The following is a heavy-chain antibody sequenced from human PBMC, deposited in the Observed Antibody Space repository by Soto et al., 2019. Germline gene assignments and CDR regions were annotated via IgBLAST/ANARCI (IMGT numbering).Heavy chain of an antibody. Sequence: SETLSLTCAVYGGSFSGYYWSWIRQPPGKGLEWIGEINHSGSTNYNPSLKSRVTISVDTSKNQFSLKLSSVTAADTAVYYCARVVAYYYDSSGYQPKRYYFDYWGQGTLVTVSS. V-gene: IGHV4-34*01. CDR3: ARVVAYYYDSSGYQPKRYYFDY. CDR1: GGSFSGYY. J-gene: IGHJ4*02. D-gene: IGHD3-22*01. CDR2: INHSGST.